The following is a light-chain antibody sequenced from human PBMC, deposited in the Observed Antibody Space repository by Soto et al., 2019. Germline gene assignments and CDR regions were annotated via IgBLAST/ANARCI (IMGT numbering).Light chain of an antibody. J-gene: IGLJ3*02. Sequence: QSVLTQPPSASGTPGQGVTISCSGGSSNIGTNYVFWYQHLPGTAPKLLIYRNNERPSGVPDRFSGSKSGTPASLAISGLRSEDEAVYYCAGWDASLSGWVFGGGTKLTVL. V-gene: IGLV1-47*01. CDR1: SSNIGTNY. CDR3: AGWDASLSGWV. CDR2: RNN.